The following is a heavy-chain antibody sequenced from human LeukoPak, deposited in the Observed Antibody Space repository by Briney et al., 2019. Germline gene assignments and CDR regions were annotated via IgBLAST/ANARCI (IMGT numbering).Heavy chain of an antibody. CDR2: ISSSSSTI. J-gene: IGHJ4*02. Sequence: GGSLRLSCAASGFTFSSYSMNWVRQAPGKGLEWVSYISSSSSTIYNADSVKGRFTISRDNAKNSLYLQMNSLRAEDTAVYYCARDTPYYYESSGYYHPPPTIDYWGQGTLVTVSS. D-gene: IGHD3-22*01. V-gene: IGHV3-48*01. CDR1: GFTFSSYS. CDR3: ARDTPYYYESSGYYHPPPTIDY.